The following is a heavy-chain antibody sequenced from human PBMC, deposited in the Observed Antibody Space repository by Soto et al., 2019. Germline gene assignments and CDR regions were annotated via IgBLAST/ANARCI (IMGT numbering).Heavy chain of an antibody. V-gene: IGHV1-24*01. CDR3: ATHGGGGTELTAYNWFDP. D-gene: IGHD1-7*01. CDR1: GYTLTELS. J-gene: IGHJ5*02. Sequence: QVQLVQSGAEVKKPGASVKVSCKVSGYTLTELSMHWVRQAPGKGLEWMGGFDPEDGETIYAQKFQGRVTMTEDTSPEHAFVEVRRLGTEDTAVYCWATHGGGGTELTAYNWFDPWGQGTLVTVSS. CDR2: FDPEDGET.